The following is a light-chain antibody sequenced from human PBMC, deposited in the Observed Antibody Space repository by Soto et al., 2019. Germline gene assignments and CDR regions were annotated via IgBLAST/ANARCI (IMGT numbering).Light chain of an antibody. CDR2: KAS. Sequence: DIQMTQSPSTLSASLGDRVTITCWASRSISAWLAWYQLKPGKAPKLLIYKASTLKTGVPSRFSGSGSGTEFTLTISNLQPDDFATYYCQQYNSNPLTFGGGTKVEIK. CDR3: QQYNSNPLT. J-gene: IGKJ4*01. V-gene: IGKV1-5*03. CDR1: RSISAW.